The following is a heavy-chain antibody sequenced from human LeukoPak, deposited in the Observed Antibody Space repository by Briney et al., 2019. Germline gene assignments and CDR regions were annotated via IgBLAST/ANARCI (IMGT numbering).Heavy chain of an antibody. D-gene: IGHD4-11*01. V-gene: IGHV1-2*02. J-gene: IGHJ5*02. CDR3: ARVMTTVTWWFDP. CDR1: GYTFTGYY. CDR2: INPNSGGT. Sequence: ASVKVSCKASGYTFTGYYMHWVRQAPGQGLEWMGWINPNSGGTNYAQKFQRRVTMTRDTSISTAYMELSRLRSDDTAVYYCARVMTTVTWWFDPWGQGTLVTVSS.